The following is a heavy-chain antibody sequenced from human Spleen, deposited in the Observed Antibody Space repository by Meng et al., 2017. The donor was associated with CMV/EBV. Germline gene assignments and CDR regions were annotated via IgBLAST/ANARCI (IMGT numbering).Heavy chain of an antibody. CDR2: VVYSGTT. D-gene: IGHD1-14*01. J-gene: IGHJ4*02. CDR1: GGSISSSSYY. CDR3: ARHHHSPTFDY. Sequence: QLTPRASGPGLVKPSDTLSLTCTVSGGSISSSSYYWAWIRQPPGEGLEWIGSVVYSGTTYYTSSLKSRVSISVDTSKNQFYLKLSSVTAADTAVYYCARHHHSPTFDYWGQGTLVTVSS. V-gene: IGHV4-39*01.